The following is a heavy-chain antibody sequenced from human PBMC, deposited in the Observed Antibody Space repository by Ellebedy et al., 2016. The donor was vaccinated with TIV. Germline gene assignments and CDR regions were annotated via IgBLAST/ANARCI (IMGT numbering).Heavy chain of an antibody. V-gene: IGHV1-69*04. D-gene: IGHD3-22*01. CDR1: GGTFSSYS. CDR2: ITPILAIA. CDR3: ARDYYDSSGYSSD. J-gene: IGHJ4*02. Sequence: AASVKVSCKASGGTFSSYSVSWVRQAPGQGLEWMGRITPILAIANYAQKFQGRVTIIADKSTSTAYMELSSLRSEDTAVYYCARDYYDSSGYSSDWGQGTLVTVSS.